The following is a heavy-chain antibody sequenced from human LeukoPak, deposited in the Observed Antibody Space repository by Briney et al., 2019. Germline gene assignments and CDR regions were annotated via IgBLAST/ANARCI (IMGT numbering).Heavy chain of an antibody. J-gene: IGHJ4*02. CDR3: ARALSSVV. Sequence: SETLSLTCTVSGGSISSGGYYWSWIRQHPGKGLEWIGYIYYSGSTYYNPALKSRVTISVDTSKNQFSRQLSSVTAAYTAVYYCARALSSVVWGQGTLVTVSS. CDR2: IYYSGST. V-gene: IGHV4-31*03. D-gene: IGHD3-22*01. CDR1: GGSISSGGYY.